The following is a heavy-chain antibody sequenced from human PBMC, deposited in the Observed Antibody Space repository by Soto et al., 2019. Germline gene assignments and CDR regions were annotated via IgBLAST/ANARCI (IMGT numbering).Heavy chain of an antibody. CDR1: GGTFSSYA. D-gene: IGHD5-18*01. CDR2: IIPIFGTA. Sequence: GASVKVSCKASGGTFSSYAISWVRQAPGQGLEWMGGIIPIFGTANYAQKFQGRVTITADESTSTAYMELSSLRSEDTAVYYCARDPSHSTHNNWFDPWGQGTLVTVSS. CDR3: ARDPSHSTHNNWFDP. J-gene: IGHJ5*02. V-gene: IGHV1-69*13.